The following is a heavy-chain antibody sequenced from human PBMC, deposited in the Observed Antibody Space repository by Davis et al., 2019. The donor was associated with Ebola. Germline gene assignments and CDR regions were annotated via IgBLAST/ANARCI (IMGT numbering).Heavy chain of an antibody. CDR2: ILYDGSNK. D-gene: IGHD1-14*01. J-gene: IGHJ6*04. V-gene: IGHV3-30*18. Sequence: GRSLRLSCVASGLTFSRYGMHWVRQAPAKGLEWVASILYDGSNKYHADSVKGRFTISRDNSKNTLYLQMNSLRAEDTAVYYCAKDWAEPWEQHRNGMDVWGKGTTVTVSS. CDR3: AKDWAEPWEQHRNGMDV. CDR1: GLTFSRYG.